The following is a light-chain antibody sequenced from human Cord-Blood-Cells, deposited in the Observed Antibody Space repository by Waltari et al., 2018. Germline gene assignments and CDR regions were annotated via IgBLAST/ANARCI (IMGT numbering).Light chain of an antibody. J-gene: IGLJ1*01. V-gene: IGLV2-14*01. CDR1: RSDGGGYIY. Sequence: QSALTQPASVSGSPGQSITISCTGTRSDGGGYIYASWYQQYPGKAPKLMIYDVSKRPSGVSNRFSGSKSGNTASLTISGLQAEDEADYYCSSYTSSSTYVFGTGTKVTVL. CDR2: DVS. CDR3: SSYTSSSTYV.